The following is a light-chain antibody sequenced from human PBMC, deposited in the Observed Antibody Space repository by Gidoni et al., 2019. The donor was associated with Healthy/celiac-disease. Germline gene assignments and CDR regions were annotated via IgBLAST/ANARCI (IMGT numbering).Light chain of an antibody. CDR1: ISDVGGYHY. CDR3: SSYAGSNNLV. J-gene: IGLJ2*01. CDR2: EVT. Sequence: QSALTQPPSASGSPGKSVTISCTGTISDVGGYHYVSWYQQYPGKAPTLMIYEVTQRPSGVPDRFSGSKSGNTASLTVSGLQAEDEADYYCSSYAGSNNLVFGGGTKLTVL. V-gene: IGLV2-8*01.